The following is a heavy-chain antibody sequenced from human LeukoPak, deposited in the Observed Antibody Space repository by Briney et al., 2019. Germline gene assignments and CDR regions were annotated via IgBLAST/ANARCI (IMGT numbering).Heavy chain of an antibody. J-gene: IGHJ6*03. V-gene: IGHV4-61*01. CDR1: GGSVSSGSYY. CDR2: IYYSGST. CDR3: ARGSSSLEWLLYLDYYYMDV. Sequence: SETLSLTCTVSGGSVSSGSYYWSWIRQPPGKGLEWIGYIYYSGSTNYNPSLKSRVTISVDTSKNQFSLKLSSVTAADTAVCYCARGSSSLEWLLYLDYYYMDVWGKGTTVTVSS. D-gene: IGHD3-3*01.